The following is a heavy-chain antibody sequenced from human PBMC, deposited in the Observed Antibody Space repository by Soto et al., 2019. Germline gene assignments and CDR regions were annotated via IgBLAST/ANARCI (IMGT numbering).Heavy chain of an antibody. Sequence: SETLSLTCAASGGSISSSNWWSWVRQPPGKGLEWIGEIYHSGSTNYNPSLKSRVTISVDKSKNQFSLKVRSVTAADTAVYYCARDGSGGAYLKSYFDCWGQGTLVTGSS. CDR1: GGSISSSNW. CDR2: IYHSGST. V-gene: IGHV4-4*02. CDR3: ARDGSGGAYLKSYFDC. D-gene: IGHD3-10*01. J-gene: IGHJ4*02.